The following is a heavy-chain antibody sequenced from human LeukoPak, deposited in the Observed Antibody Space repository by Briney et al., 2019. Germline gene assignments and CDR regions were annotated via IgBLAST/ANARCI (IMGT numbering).Heavy chain of an antibody. CDR3: AGTNYDILTGYRGYYFDY. Sequence: PSETLSLTCAVYGGSFSGYYWSWIRQPPGKGLEWIGEINHSRSTNYNPSLKSRVTISVDTSKNQFSLKLSSVTAADTAMYYCAGTNYDILTGYRGYYFDYWGQGTLVTVSS. CDR1: GGSFSGYY. V-gene: IGHV4-34*01. CDR2: INHSRST. D-gene: IGHD3-9*01. J-gene: IGHJ4*02.